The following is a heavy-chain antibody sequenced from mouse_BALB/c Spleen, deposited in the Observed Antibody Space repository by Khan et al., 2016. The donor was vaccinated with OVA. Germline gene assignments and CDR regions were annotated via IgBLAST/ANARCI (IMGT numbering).Heavy chain of an antibody. CDR1: GYTFTSYR. Sequence: DLVKPGASVKLSCKASGYTFTSYRINWIKQRPGQGLEWIGRIAPGSGSTSYNEMFKNKAILTADKFSSTAYIQFSSLSSEDSAVFFCASCDKYGSSLYAIDYWGQGTSVTVSS. J-gene: IGHJ4*01. D-gene: IGHD1-1*01. V-gene: IGHV1S41*01. CDR2: IAPGSGST. CDR3: ASCDKYGSSLYAIDY.